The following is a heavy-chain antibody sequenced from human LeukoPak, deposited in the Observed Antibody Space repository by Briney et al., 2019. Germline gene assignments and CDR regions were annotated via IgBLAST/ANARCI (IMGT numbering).Heavy chain of an antibody. CDR1: GGSFSGYY. CDR2: INHSGST. D-gene: IGHD2-15*01. CDR3: ARGGPSSAQRGGSCYGYYYHYYGMDV. J-gene: IGHJ6*02. Sequence: SETLSLTCAVSGGSFSGYYWSWIRQPPGKGLEWIGEINHSGSTNYNPSLKSRVTISVDTSKNQFSLKLSSVTAADTAVYYCARGGPSSAQRGGSCYGYYYHYYGMDVWGQGTTVTVSS. V-gene: IGHV4-34*01.